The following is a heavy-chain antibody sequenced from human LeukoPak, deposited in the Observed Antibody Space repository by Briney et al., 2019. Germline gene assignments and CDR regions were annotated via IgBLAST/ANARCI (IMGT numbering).Heavy chain of an antibody. D-gene: IGHD3-3*01. CDR1: GFTFMNYA. CDR2: ISYDGSNK. J-gene: IGHJ4*02. Sequence: GRSLRLSCAPSGFTFMNYAMHWVRQAPGKGLEWVAVISYDGSNKSYADSVKGRFTISRDNSKNTLYLQMNSLRAEDTAMYYCARDRITIFGVVTSYYFDYWGQGTLVTVSS. CDR3: ARDRITIFGVVTSYYFDY. V-gene: IGHV3-30-3*01.